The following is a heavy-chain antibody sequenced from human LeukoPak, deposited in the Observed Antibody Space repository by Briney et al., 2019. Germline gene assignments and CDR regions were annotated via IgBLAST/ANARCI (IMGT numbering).Heavy chain of an antibody. V-gene: IGHV1-69*04. CDR3: ARSSSHSSGYYYVDY. Sequence: SVKVSCKASGGTFSSYAISWVRQAPGQGLEWMGRIIPILGIANYAQKFQGRVTITADKSTSTAYMELSSLRSEDTAVYYCARSSSHSSGYYYVDYWGQGPRSPSPQ. D-gene: IGHD3-22*01. CDR2: IIPILGIA. J-gene: IGHJ4*02. CDR1: GGTFSSYA.